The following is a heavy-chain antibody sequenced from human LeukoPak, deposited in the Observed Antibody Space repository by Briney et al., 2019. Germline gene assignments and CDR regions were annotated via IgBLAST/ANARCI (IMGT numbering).Heavy chain of an antibody. J-gene: IGHJ4*02. Sequence: GGSLRLSCAASGFTFSSYSMNWVRQAPGKGLEWVSSISSSSSYIYYAGSVKGRFTISRDNAKNSLYLQMNSLRAEDTAVNYCARDIPTYSSSWPIDYWGQGTLVTVSS. CDR1: GFTFSSYS. CDR2: ISSSSSYI. CDR3: ARDIPTYSSSWPIDY. D-gene: IGHD6-13*01. V-gene: IGHV3-21*01.